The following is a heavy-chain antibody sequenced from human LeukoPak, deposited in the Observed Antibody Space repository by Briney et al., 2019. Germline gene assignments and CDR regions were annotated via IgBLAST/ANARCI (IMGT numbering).Heavy chain of an antibody. Sequence: GGSLRLSCEASGLTFSRDWMGWVRQAPGKGLEWVANIRQDGGETYYGDSVKGRFIISRDNAKNSLFLQMDRLRAEDTAVYYCATYSSLNTREFQYWGQGTLVTVSP. CDR1: GLTFSRDW. J-gene: IGHJ1*01. D-gene: IGHD3-22*01. CDR3: ATYSSLNTREFQY. V-gene: IGHV3-7*01. CDR2: IRQDGGET.